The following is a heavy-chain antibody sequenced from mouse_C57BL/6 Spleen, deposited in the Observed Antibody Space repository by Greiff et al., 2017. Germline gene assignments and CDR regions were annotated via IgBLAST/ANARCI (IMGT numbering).Heavy chain of an antibody. Sequence: QVQLQQSGPELVKPGASVKISCKASGYAFSSSWMNWVKQRPGKGLEWIGRIYPGDGDTNYNGKFKGKATLTADKSYSTAYMQLSSLTSEDSAVYFCARWGTAQAYYFDYWGQGTTRTVSS. D-gene: IGHD3-2*02. J-gene: IGHJ2*01. CDR3: ARWGTAQAYYFDY. V-gene: IGHV1-82*01. CDR1: GYAFSSSW. CDR2: IYPGDGDT.